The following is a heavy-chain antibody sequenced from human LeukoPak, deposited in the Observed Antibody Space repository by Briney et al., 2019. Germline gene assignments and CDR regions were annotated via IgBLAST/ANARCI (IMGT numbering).Heavy chain of an antibody. CDR2: IRYDESQK. J-gene: IGHJ4*02. D-gene: IGHD3-22*01. CDR3: AKCYYDGRDSAFGD. V-gene: IGHV3-30*02. Sequence: GGSLRLSCAASGFTLEGFVMHWVRQAPGKGLEWVAFIRYDESQKLYIDSVKGRFSISRDSSKNLLYLQMNSLRAGDTAVYYCAKCYYDGRDSAFGDWGQGNPVTVSS. CDR1: GFTLEGFV.